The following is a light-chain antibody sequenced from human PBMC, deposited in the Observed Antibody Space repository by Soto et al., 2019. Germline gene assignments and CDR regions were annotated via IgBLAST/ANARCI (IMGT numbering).Light chain of an antibody. V-gene: IGLV2-14*01. CDR3: SSYTSSNSWV. Sequence: QSALTQPASVSGSPGQSITISCPGTTSDVGGYNHVSWYQQHQGKAPKLMIYEVSNRPSGVSNRFSGSKSGNTAALTISGLQAEDEADYYGSSYTSSNSWVFGVGTKLPVL. CDR2: EVS. CDR1: TSDVGGYNH. J-gene: IGLJ3*02.